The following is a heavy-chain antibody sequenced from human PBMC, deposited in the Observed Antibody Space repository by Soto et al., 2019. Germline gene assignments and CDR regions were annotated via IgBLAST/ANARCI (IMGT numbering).Heavy chain of an antibody. CDR1: GYTFSRFG. CDR3: ARHQFSYGPILDG. V-gene: IGHV1-18*01. Sequence: QVQLVQSGAEVKKPGASVKVSCKASGYTFSRFGISWVRQAPGQGLEWMGWIRAYTGNTNYAQKFQGRVTMTTDTATSTAYMELRSLRADDTAVYYCARHQFSYGPILDGGGQGTLVTVSS. J-gene: IGHJ4*02. CDR2: IRAYTGNT. D-gene: IGHD5-18*01.